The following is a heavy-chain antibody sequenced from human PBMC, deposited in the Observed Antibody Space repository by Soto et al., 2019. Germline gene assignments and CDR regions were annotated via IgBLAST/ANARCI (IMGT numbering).Heavy chain of an antibody. D-gene: IGHD1-26*01. CDR1: GGSINSGGYS. J-gene: IGHJ5*01. V-gene: IGHV4-30-2*01. CDR2: IYHTGTA. Sequence: SETLSLTCTVSGGSINSGGYSWTWIRQPPGKGLEWIGFIYHTGTAYYNPSLKSRVTISADRSKNQFSLKLNSVTAADTAVYYCAKDLPGELLPTCFDSWGQGTLVTVSS. CDR3: AKDLPGELLPTCFDS.